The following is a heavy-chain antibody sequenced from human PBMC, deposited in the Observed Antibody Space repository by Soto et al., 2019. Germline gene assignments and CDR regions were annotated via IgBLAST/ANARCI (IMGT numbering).Heavy chain of an antibody. V-gene: IGHV4-59*12. CDR1: CGSISSYY. CDR3: ARAYYAMYV. D-gene: IGHD3-16*01. Sequence: PSETLSVTCTVSCGSISSYYWSWIRQPPGKGLEWIGYIYYSGSTNYNPSLKSRVTISVDMSKNQFSLRLNSVTAADTAVYYCARAYYAMYVWGQGTTVTVSS. J-gene: IGHJ6*02. CDR2: IYYSGST.